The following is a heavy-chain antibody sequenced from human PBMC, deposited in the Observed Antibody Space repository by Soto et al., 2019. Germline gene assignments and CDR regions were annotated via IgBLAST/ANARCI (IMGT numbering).Heavy chain of an antibody. CDR3: ARESADLNSNIDY. D-gene: IGHD1-1*01. CDR2: ISSTTNYI. V-gene: IGHV3-21*01. Sequence: RRLSCAASEFTFTRYSMNWVRQAPGKGLEWVSSISSTTNYIYYGDSMKGRFTITRDNAKKSLYLEMNSLRAEDTAVYYCARESADLNSNIDYWGQGTRVTVSS. CDR1: EFTFTRYS. J-gene: IGHJ4*02.